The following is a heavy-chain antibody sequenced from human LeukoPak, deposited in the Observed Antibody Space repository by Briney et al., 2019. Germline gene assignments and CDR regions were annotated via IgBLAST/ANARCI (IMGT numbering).Heavy chain of an antibody. CDR3: AKDRFDYDSSGYPYDI. D-gene: IGHD3-22*01. J-gene: IGHJ3*02. CDR1: GFTFSSYS. Sequence: GGSLRLSCAASGFTFSSYSMNWVRQAPGKGLEWVSSISSSSSYIYYADSVKGRFTISRDNAKNSLYLQMNSLRAEDTAVYYCAKDRFDYDSSGYPYDIWGQGTMVTVSS. V-gene: IGHV3-21*01. CDR2: ISSSSSYI.